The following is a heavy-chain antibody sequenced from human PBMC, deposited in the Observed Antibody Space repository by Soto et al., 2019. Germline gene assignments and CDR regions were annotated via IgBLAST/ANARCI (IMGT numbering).Heavy chain of an antibody. Sequence: QVQLVESGGGVVQPGRSLRLSCAASGFTFSSYAMHWVRQAPGKGLEWVAVISYDGSNKYYADSVKGRFTISRDNSKNTLYLQMNSLRAEDTPVYYCARGDARYSRQLRHYFDYWGQGTLVTVSS. CDR3: ARGDARYSRQLRHYFDY. J-gene: IGHJ4*02. CDR2: ISYDGSNK. V-gene: IGHV3-30-3*01. CDR1: GFTFSSYA. D-gene: IGHD6-13*01.